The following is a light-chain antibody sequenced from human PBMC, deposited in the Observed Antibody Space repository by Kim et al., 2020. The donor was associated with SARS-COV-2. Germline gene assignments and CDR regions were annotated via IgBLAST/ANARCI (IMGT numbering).Light chain of an antibody. CDR3: QNYNSAPRT. CDR2: AAS. J-gene: IGKJ1*01. Sequence: ASVGDSVTITCRARQDISNYLAWYQQKPGKVPKVLIYAASALQSGVPSRFSGSGSGTDFTLTISSLQPEDAATYYCQNYNSAPRTFGQGTKVDIK. V-gene: IGKV1-27*01. CDR1: QDISNY.